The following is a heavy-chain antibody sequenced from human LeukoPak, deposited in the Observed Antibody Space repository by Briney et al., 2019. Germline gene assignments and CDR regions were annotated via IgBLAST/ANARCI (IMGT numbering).Heavy chain of an antibody. J-gene: IGHJ3*02. Sequence: ASVKVSCKASGYTFTSYYMHWVRQAPGRGLEWMGIINPSGGSTSYAQKFQGRVTMTRDTSTSTVYMELSSLRSEDTAVYYCAREVEMATIGSPDAFDIWGQGTMVTVSS. CDR3: AREVEMATIGSPDAFDI. V-gene: IGHV1-46*01. D-gene: IGHD5-24*01. CDR1: GYTFTSYY. CDR2: INPSGGST.